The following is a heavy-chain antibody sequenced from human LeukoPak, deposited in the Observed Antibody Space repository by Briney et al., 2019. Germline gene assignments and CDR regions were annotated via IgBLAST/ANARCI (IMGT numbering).Heavy chain of an antibody. D-gene: IGHD4-23*01. J-gene: IGHJ4*02. Sequence: ASVKVSCKVSGYTFTVYYMHWVRQAPGQGLEWLGWINPNSGGTNYAQNFQGRVTMTRDTSISTAYMELSRLRSDDTAVYYCARDQGHGGNSWDYWGQGTLVTVSS. CDR1: GYTFTVYY. CDR2: INPNSGGT. V-gene: IGHV1-2*02. CDR3: ARDQGHGGNSWDY.